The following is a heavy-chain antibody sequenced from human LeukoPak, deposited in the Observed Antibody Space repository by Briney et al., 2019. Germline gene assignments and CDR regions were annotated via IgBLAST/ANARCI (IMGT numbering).Heavy chain of an antibody. CDR3: AKSIAAATRFDY. Sequence: SETLSLACAVSGGPISSSNWWSWVRQPPGKGLEWIGEIYHSGSTNYNPSLKSRVTISVDKSKNQFSLKLSSVTAADTAVYYCAKSIAAATRFDYWGQGTLVTVSS. CDR1: GGPISSSNW. CDR2: IYHSGST. J-gene: IGHJ4*02. V-gene: IGHV4-4*02. D-gene: IGHD6-13*01.